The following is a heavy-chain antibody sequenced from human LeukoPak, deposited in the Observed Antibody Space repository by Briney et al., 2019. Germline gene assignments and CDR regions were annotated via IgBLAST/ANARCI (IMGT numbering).Heavy chain of an antibody. V-gene: IGHV1-2*02. CDR2: INPNSGGT. Sequence: ASVKVSCKASGYTFTGYYMHWVRQAPGQGLEWMGWINPNSGGTNYAQKFQGRVTMTRDTSISTAYMELSRLRSDDTAVYYCARSVLVVVAADDAFDIWGQGTMVTVSS. CDR1: GYTFTGYY. J-gene: IGHJ3*02. CDR3: ARSVLVVVAADDAFDI. D-gene: IGHD2-15*01.